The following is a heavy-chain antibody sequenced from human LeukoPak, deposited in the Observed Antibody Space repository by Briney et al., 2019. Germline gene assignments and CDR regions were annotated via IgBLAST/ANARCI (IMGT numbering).Heavy chain of an antibody. V-gene: IGHV4-39*07. CDR3: AREGLMVRGVTTLDY. Sequence: SETLSLTCTVSGGSISSSSYYWGWIRQPPGKGLEWIGSIYYSGSTYYNPSLKSRVTISVDTSKNQFSLKLSSVTAADTAVYYCAREGLMVRGVTTLDYWGQGTLVTVSS. CDR2: IYYSGST. CDR1: GGSISSSSYY. D-gene: IGHD3-10*01. J-gene: IGHJ4*02.